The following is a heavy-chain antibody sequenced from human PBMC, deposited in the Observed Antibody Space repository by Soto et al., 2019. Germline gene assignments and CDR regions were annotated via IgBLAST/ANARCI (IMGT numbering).Heavy chain of an antibody. CDR1: GFTFSSYA. Sequence: GGSLRLSCDATGFTFSSYAMHWVRQAPGKGLEWVAVISYDGSNKYYADSVKGRFTISRDNSKNTLYLQMNSLRAEDTAVYYCAREDDSSGYYPPYFDYWGQGTLVTVSS. J-gene: IGHJ4*02. CDR2: ISYDGSNK. D-gene: IGHD3-22*01. CDR3: AREDDSSGYYPPYFDY. V-gene: IGHV3-30-3*01.